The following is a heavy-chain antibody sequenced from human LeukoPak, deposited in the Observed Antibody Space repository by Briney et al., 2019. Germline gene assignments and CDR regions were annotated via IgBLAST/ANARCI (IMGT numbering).Heavy chain of an antibody. V-gene: IGHV3-33*01. Sequence: PGGSLRLSCAASGFTFSSYGMHWVCQAPGKGLEWVAVIWYDGSNKYYADSVNGRFTISRDNSKNTLYLQMNSLRAEDTAVYYCARACRMSSSSSDYWGQGTLVTVSS. D-gene: IGHD6-6*01. CDR3: ARACRMSSSSSDY. CDR1: GFTFSSYG. CDR2: IWYDGSNK. J-gene: IGHJ4*02.